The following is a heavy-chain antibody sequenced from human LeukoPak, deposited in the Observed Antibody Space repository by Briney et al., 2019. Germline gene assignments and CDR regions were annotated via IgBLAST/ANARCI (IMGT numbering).Heavy chain of an antibody. CDR3: ARDRYDSSGYSPSFDY. CDR2: ISYDGSNK. CDR1: GFTFSSYA. Sequence: PGGSLRLSWAASGFTFSSYAMHWVRQAPGKGLEWVAVISYDGSNKYYADSVKGRFTISRDNSKNTLYLQMNSLRAEDTAVYYCARDRYDSSGYSPSFDYWGQGTLVTVSS. V-gene: IGHV3-30-3*01. D-gene: IGHD3-22*01. J-gene: IGHJ4*02.